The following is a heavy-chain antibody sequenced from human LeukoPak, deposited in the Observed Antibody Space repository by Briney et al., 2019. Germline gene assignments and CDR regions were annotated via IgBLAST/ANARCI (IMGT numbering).Heavy chain of an antibody. CDR3: ASTAALATTFTRWFDP. D-gene: IGHD5-12*01. Sequence: PSETLSLTCAVYGGSFSGYYWSWIRQPPGKGLEWIGEINHSGSTNYNPSLKSRVTISVDTSKNQFSLKLSSVTAADTAVYYCASTAALATTFTRWFDPWGQGTLVTVSS. V-gene: IGHV4-34*01. CDR1: GGSFSGYY. CDR2: INHSGST. J-gene: IGHJ5*02.